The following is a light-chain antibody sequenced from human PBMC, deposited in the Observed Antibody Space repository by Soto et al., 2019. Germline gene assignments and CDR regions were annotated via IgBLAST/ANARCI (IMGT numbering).Light chain of an antibody. J-gene: IGKJ4*01. CDR1: QSIGSW. Sequence: DIQMTQSPSTLSASVGDRVTITCRASQSIGSWLAWYQQKPGKAPNLLTYAASSLQSGVPSRFSGSGSGTDFTLTINSLQRDDFAIYYCQQLNSYPLTFGGGTKVDIK. CDR3: QQLNSYPLT. V-gene: IGKV1-5*01. CDR2: AAS.